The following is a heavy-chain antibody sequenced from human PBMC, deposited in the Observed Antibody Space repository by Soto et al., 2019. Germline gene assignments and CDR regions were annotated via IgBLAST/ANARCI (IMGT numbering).Heavy chain of an antibody. CDR3: ARDRAHGFDI. CDR2: ISADKGNT. Sequence: ASVKVSCKASGYTFTSKGISWVRQAPGQGLEWMGWISADKGNTNYAQKVQGRVTMTRDTSTSTVYMELRSLRSEDTAVYFCARDRAHGFDIWGQGTMVTVSS. CDR1: GYTFTSKG. V-gene: IGHV1-18*01. J-gene: IGHJ3*02.